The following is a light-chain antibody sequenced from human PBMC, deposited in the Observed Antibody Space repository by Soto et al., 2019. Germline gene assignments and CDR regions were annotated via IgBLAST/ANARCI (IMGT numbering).Light chain of an antibody. CDR3: QQYHNWPPLT. V-gene: IGKV3-15*01. CDR1: QSVGSK. Sequence: EVVMTQSPATLSVSPGERATLSCRASQSVGSKLAWYQQKPGQAPRLLIFDAFTRAPGIPARVSGSGSGTEFTLFISSLQSEDVAVYYCQQYHNWPPLTFGGGTKVEI. CDR2: DAF. J-gene: IGKJ4*01.